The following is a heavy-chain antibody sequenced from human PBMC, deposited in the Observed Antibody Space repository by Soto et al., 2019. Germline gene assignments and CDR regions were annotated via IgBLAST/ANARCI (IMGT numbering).Heavy chain of an antibody. D-gene: IGHD3-10*01. Sequence: VGSLRLSCAASGFTFSSYAMSWVRQAPGKGLEWVSAISGSGGSTYYADSVKGRFTISRDNSKNTLYLQMNSLRAEDTAVYYCAKDPYSPFLWLGEANSNWLDPWGQGTLVTVSS. V-gene: IGHV3-23*01. J-gene: IGHJ5*02. CDR1: GFTFSSYA. CDR2: ISGSGGST. CDR3: AKDPYSPFLWLGEANSNWLDP.